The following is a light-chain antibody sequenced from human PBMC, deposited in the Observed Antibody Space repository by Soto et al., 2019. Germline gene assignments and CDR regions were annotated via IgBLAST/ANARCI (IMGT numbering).Light chain of an antibody. J-gene: IGKJ1*01. Sequence: DVVMTQSPLSLPVTLGQAASISCWSSRSLVFSDGIAYLNRIHQRPGQSPRRLFYKASKRDSGVQIRFSAMGSGNDFTLQMNGVEAEDVAAYYCMRGTHWPLTFERGTRVYI. CDR1: RSLVFSDGIAY. CDR2: KAS. CDR3: MRGTHWPLT. V-gene: IGKV2-30*01.